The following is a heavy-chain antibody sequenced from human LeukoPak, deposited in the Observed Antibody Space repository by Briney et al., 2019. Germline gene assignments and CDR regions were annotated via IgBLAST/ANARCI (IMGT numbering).Heavy chain of an antibody. CDR1: GFTFSSYW. V-gene: IGHV3-7*03. D-gene: IGHD1-7*01. CDR3: AKDVTGTGAFDI. CDR2: IKQDGSER. Sequence: GGSLRLSCAGYGFTFSSYWLTWVRQAPGKGLEWVANIKQDGSERYYVDSMMGRFTISRDNAKNSLFLQMNSLRAEDTALYYCAKDVTGTGAFDIWGQGTMVTVSS. J-gene: IGHJ3*02.